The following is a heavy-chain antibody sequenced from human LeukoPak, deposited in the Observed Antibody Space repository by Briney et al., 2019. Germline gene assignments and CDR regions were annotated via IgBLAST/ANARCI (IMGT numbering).Heavy chain of an antibody. Sequence: GSSVKVSCKASGGTFSSYAISWVRQAPGRGLEWMGRIIPIFGTANYAQKFQGRVTITTDESTSTAYMELSSLRSEDTAVYYCATSHQDYDFWSGYFYWRQGTLVTVSS. CDR1: GGTFSSYA. D-gene: IGHD3-3*01. CDR2: IIPIFGTA. CDR3: ATSHQDYDFWSGYFY. V-gene: IGHV1-69*05. J-gene: IGHJ4*02.